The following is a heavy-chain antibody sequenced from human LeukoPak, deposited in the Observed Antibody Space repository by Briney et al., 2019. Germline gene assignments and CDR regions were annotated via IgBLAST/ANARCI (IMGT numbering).Heavy chain of an antibody. D-gene: IGHD5-24*01. CDR1: EFTFSHFA. V-gene: IGHV3-30*01. Sequence: GGSLRLSCAVPEFTFSHFAMHWVRQAPGKGLEWVAVVSSHGNDGYYADSVKGRFTISRDNSKNTLYLQIDSLRAEDTAIYYCTRDAYNFNDFDYWGQGTLVTVSS. J-gene: IGHJ4*02. CDR3: TRDAYNFNDFDY. CDR2: VSSHGNDG.